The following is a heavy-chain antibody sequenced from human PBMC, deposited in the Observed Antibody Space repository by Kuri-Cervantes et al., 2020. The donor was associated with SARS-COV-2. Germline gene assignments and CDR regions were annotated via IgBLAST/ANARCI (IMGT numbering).Heavy chain of an antibody. CDR1: GGTFSSYA. CDR3: ATEGYSIIIWAFAH. V-gene: IGHV1-69*06. D-gene: IGHD3-22*01. Sequence: SVKVSCKASGGTFSSYAVSWVRQAPGQGLEWMGGIIPIFGTANYAQKFQGRVSMTEDTSTDTAYMELSSLRSEDTAVYYCATEGYSIIIWAFAHWGQGTKVTVSS. CDR2: IIPIFGTA. J-gene: IGHJ3*01.